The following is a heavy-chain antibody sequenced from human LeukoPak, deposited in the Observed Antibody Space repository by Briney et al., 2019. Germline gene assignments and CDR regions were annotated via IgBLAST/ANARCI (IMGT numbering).Heavy chain of an antibody. CDR2: INHSGST. J-gene: IGHJ3*02. D-gene: IGHD4-17*01. Sequence: SETLSLTCAVYAGSFSGYYWSWIRQPPGKGLEWIGEINHSGSTNYNPSLKSRVTISVDTSKNQFSLKLSSVTAADTAVYYCASVGPTVTTGAFDIWGQGTMVTVSS. CDR3: ASVGPTVTTGAFDI. CDR1: AGSFSGYY. V-gene: IGHV4-34*01.